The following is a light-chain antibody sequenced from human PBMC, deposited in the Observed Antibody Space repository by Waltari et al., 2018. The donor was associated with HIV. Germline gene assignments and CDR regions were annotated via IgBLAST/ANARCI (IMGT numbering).Light chain of an antibody. CDR3: QTWGAGTVV. J-gene: IGLJ2*01. V-gene: IGLV4-69*01. Sequence: QLVLTQSPSASASLGASVKLTCTLSSAHSTYAIAWHQQQPDQGPHYLMKLNSDGSHRKGDGIPGRFSGSASGAERYLTISNVQSEDEGIYYCQTWGAGTVVFGGGTKLSVL. CDR1: SAHSTYA. CDR2: LNSDGSH.